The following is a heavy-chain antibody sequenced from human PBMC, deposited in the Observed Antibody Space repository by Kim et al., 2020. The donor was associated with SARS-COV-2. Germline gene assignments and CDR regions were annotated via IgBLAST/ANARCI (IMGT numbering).Heavy chain of an antibody. CDR3: ARSMWELLPGSDYYYYGMDV. CDR1: GYSFTSYW. CDR2: IYPGDSDT. J-gene: IGHJ6*02. D-gene: IGHD1-26*01. Sequence: GESLKISCEGSGYSFTSYWIGWVRQMPGKGLEWMGIIYPGDSDTRYSPSFQGQVTISADKSISTAYLQWSSLKASDTAMYYCARSMWELLPGSDYYYYGMDVWGQGTTVTVSS. V-gene: IGHV5-51*01.